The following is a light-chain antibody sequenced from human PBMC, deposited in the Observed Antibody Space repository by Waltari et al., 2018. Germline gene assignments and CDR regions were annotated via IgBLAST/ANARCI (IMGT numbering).Light chain of an antibody. CDR2: GAF. Sequence: EIVLTQSPATLSVSPGERATLSCRASQSVNTYLAWYQQKPGQAPRILISGAFSRATGISARFSGSGSGTDFTLTISSLEFADSAVYYCQQYYKWPLTFGGGTKMEIK. V-gene: IGKV3-15*01. CDR1: QSVNTY. CDR3: QQYYKWPLT. J-gene: IGKJ4*01.